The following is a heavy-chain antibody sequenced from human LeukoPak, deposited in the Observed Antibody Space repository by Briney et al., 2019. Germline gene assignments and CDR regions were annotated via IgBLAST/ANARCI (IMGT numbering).Heavy chain of an antibody. V-gene: IGHV4-4*07. CDR1: GGSISSYY. Sequence: PSETLSLTCTVSGGSISSYYWSWIRQPAGKGLEWIGRIYTSGSTNYNPSLKSRVTISVDKSKNQFSLKLSSVTAADTAVYYCARYDYYASSGLPLDAFDIWGQGTMVTVSS. CDR3: ARYDYYASSGLPLDAFDI. CDR2: IYTSGST. J-gene: IGHJ3*02. D-gene: IGHD3-22*01.